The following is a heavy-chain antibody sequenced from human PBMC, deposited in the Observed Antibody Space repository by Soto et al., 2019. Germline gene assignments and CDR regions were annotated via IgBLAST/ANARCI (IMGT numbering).Heavy chain of an antibody. D-gene: IGHD3-3*01. CDR1: GYTFTSYG. J-gene: IGHJ5*02. V-gene: IGHV1-18*01. Sequence: GASVKVSCKASGYTFTSYGISWVRQAPGQGLEWMGWISAYNGNTNYAQKLQGRVTMTTDTSTSTAYMELRSLRSDDTAVYYCARDRGRTIFGVVIIGWFDPWGQGTLVTVSS. CDR3: ARDRGRTIFGVVIIGWFDP. CDR2: ISAYNGNT.